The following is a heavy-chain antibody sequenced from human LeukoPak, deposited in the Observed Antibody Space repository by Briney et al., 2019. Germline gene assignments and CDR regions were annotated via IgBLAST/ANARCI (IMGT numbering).Heavy chain of an antibody. V-gene: IGHV4-34*01. CDR1: GGSFSGYY. D-gene: IGHD6-13*01. J-gene: IGHJ4*02. Sequence: SETLSLTCAVYGGSFSGYYWSWIRQPPGKGLEWIGEINHSGSTNYNPFLKSRVTISVDTSKNQFSLKLSSVTAADTAVYYCARVAAAGTYYFDYWGQGTLVTVSS. CDR2: INHSGST. CDR3: ARVAAAGTYYFDY.